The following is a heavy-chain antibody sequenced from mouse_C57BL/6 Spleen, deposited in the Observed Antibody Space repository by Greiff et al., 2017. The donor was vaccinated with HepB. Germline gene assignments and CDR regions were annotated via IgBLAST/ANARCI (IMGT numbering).Heavy chain of an antibody. CDR1: GFTFSDYG. D-gene: IGHD1-3*01. J-gene: IGHJ2*01. CDR3: ARKLESDYFDY. Sequence: EVMLVESGGGLVKPGGSLKLSCAASGFTFSDYGMHWVRQAPEKGLEWVAYISSGSSTIYYADTVKGRFTISRDNAKNTLFLQMTSLRSEDTAMYYCARKLESDYFDYWGQSTTLTVSS. V-gene: IGHV5-17*01. CDR2: ISSGSSTI.